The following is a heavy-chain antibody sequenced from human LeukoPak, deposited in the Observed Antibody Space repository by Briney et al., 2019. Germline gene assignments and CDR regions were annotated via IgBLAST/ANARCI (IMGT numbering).Heavy chain of an antibody. CDR2: ISFSVNTK. J-gene: IGHJ4*02. Sequence: RSGGSLRLSCAASGFTFSDYSMNWVRQAPGKGLKWVSYISFSVNTKYYGDSVKGRFTISRDNAKNSLYLHMDSLRAEDTAVYYCARGAYSSGWAYFDHWGQGTLVTVSS. V-gene: IGHV3-48*04. CDR1: GFTFSDYS. CDR3: ARGAYSSGWAYFDH. D-gene: IGHD6-19*01.